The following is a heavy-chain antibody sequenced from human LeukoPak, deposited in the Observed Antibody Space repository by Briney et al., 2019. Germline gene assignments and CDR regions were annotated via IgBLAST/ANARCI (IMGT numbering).Heavy chain of an antibody. V-gene: IGHV4-61*02. J-gene: IGHJ4*02. Sequence: PSQTLSLTCTVSGGSISSGSYYWSWIRQPAGKGLEWIGRIYTSGSTNYNPSLKSRVTISVDTSKNQFSLKLSSVTAADTAVYYCARGARGGMDVWGQGTLVTVSP. CDR1: GGSISSGSYY. CDR2: IYTSGST. D-gene: IGHD2-15*01. CDR3: ARGARGGMDV.